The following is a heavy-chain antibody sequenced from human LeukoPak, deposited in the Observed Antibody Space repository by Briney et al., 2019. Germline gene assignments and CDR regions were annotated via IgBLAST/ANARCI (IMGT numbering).Heavy chain of an antibody. D-gene: IGHD5-18*01. CDR2: ISDNGAVT. V-gene: IGHV3-23*01. CDR3: ANDLGWIQLNLG. Sequence: GGSLRLSCAASGFSFSMYSMSWIRQAPGKGLEWVSVISDNGAVTFYGDSVKGRFTISRDNSKNTLYLQMSSLRVEDTAVYYCANDLGWIQLNLGRGQGTLVTVSS. J-gene: IGHJ4*02. CDR1: GFSFSMYS.